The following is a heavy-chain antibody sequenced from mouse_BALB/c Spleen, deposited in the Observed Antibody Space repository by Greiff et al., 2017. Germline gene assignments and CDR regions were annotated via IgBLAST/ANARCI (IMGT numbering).Heavy chain of an antibody. J-gene: IGHJ4*01. CDR2: ILPGSGST. CDR3: ARKYYDYDEGYYYAMDY. CDR1: GYTFSSYW. D-gene: IGHD2-4*01. V-gene: IGHV1-9*01. Sequence: VKLMESGAELMKPGASVKISCKATGYTFSSYWIEWVKQRPGHGLEWIGEILPGSGSTNYNEKFKGKATFTADTSSNTAYMQLSSLTSEDSAVYYCARKYYDYDEGYYYAMDYWGQGTSVTVSS.